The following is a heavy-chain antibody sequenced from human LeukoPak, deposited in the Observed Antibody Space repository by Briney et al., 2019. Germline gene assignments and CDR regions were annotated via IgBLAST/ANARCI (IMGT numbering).Heavy chain of an antibody. D-gene: IGHD4-11*01. CDR2: IIPIFGTA. Sequence: SVKVSCKASGGTFSSYAISWVRQAPGQGLEWMGGIIPIFGTANYAQRFQGRVTITADESTSTAYMELSSLRSEDTAVYYCATRSHDYSNYPIDYWGQGTLVTVSS. CDR3: ATRSHDYSNYPIDY. V-gene: IGHV1-69*13. CDR1: GGTFSSYA. J-gene: IGHJ4*02.